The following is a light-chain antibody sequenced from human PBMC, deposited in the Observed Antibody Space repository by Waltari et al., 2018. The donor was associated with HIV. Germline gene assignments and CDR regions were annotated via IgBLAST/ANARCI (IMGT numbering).Light chain of an antibody. Sequence: EIVLTQSPGTISLSPGERPTISCRASQSVRGGDLALYQQQPGQAPRLLNYGAPSRATGIPDRFSGRGSGTDFTLTISRLEPEDFAVYYCQQYGSSPSLTFGRGTKVEIK. J-gene: IGKJ4*01. CDR1: QSVRGGD. V-gene: IGKV3-20*01. CDR2: GAP. CDR3: QQYGSSPSLT.